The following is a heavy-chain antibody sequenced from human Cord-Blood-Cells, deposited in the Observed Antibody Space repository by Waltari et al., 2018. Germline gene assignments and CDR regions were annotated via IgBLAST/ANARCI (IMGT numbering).Heavy chain of an antibody. D-gene: IGHD6-13*01. CDR1: GGSISSHY. CDR3: ASTGIAAAGRGAFDI. CDR2: SYYSGST. V-gene: IGHV4-59*11. J-gene: IGHJ3*02. Sequence: QVQLQESGPGLVKPSETLSLTCTVSGGSISSHYWSWIRQPPGKGLEWIGYSYYSGSTNSHPSLKSRVTISVDTSKNQFSLKLSSVTAADTAVYYWASTGIAAAGRGAFDIWGQGTMVTVSS.